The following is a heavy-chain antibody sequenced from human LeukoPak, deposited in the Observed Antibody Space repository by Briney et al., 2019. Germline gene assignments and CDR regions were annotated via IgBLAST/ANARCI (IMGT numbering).Heavy chain of an antibody. D-gene: IGHD3-22*01. Sequence: GGTLRLSCAASGLTFSSYGMSWVRQAPGKGLEWVSAISGSGDSTYYADSVKGRFTISRDNSKNTLYLQMNSLRAEDTAVYYCAKVGYYNDSSGYYLDYFDYWGQGTLVTVSS. CDR3: AKVGYYNDSSGYYLDYFDY. J-gene: IGHJ4*02. CDR2: ISGSGDST. V-gene: IGHV3-23*01. CDR1: GLTFSSYG.